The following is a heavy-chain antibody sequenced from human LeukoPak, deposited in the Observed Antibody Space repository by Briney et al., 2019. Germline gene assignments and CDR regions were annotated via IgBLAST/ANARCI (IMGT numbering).Heavy chain of an antibody. Sequence: GGSLRLSCAASGFTFSSYGMSWVRQAPGKGLEWVSAISGSGGSTYYADSVKGRFTITRDNSKNTLYLQMNSLTAEDTAIYYCAKATGTLGNWGQGTLVIVSS. CDR1: GFTFSSYG. CDR2: ISGSGGST. CDR3: AKATGTLGN. V-gene: IGHV3-23*01. J-gene: IGHJ4*02. D-gene: IGHD1-1*01.